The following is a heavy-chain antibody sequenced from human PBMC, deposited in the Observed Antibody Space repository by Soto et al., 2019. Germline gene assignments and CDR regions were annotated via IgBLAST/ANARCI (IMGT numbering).Heavy chain of an antibody. D-gene: IGHD3-10*01. CDR2: IYSSGDT. CDR3: ARDPYGQTPGAPTWFDC. CDR1: GFTVSSNY. J-gene: IGHJ5*01. V-gene: IGHV3-66*01. Sequence: GGSLRLSCAASGFTVSSNYVSWVRQAPGKGLEWVSVIYSSGDTYYADSVKGRFTISRDNYKNTVYLQMNSLRTEDTAVYYCARDPYGQTPGAPTWFDCWGEGLLVTAPS.